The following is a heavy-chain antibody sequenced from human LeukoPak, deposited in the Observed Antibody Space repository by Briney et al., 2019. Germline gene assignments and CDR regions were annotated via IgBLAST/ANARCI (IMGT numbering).Heavy chain of an antibody. CDR2: IICFGSPI. J-gene: IGHJ6*03. D-gene: IGHD3-10*01. V-gene: IGHV3-48*03. Sequence: QSGGSLRLSCAASGFTFSSYEMSWVRQAPGKVLEWVSYIICFGSPIYYADSVKGRFTISRDNVKNSLYLQMNSLRAEDTAVYYCARDEITMVRGVNYYYYMDVWGKGTTVTVSS. CDR1: GFTFSSYE. CDR3: ARDEITMVRGVNYYYYMDV.